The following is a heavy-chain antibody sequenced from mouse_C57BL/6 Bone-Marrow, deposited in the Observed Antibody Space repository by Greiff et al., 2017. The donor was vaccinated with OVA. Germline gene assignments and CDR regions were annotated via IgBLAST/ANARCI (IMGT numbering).Heavy chain of an antibody. CDR2: ISDGGSYT. J-gene: IGHJ3*01. CDR1: GFTFSSYA. V-gene: IGHV5-4*01. Sequence: EVQGVESGGGLVKPGGSLKLSCAASGFTFSSYAMSWVRQTPEKRLEWVATISDGGSYTYYPDNVKGRFTSSRDNAKNNLYLQMSHLKSEDTAMYYCAREDYDYDRRTFAYWGQGTLVTVSA. D-gene: IGHD2-4*01. CDR3: AREDYDYDRRTFAY.